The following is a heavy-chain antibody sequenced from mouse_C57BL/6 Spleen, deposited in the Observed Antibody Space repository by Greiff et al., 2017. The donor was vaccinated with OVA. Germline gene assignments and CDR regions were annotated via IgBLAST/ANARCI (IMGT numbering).Heavy chain of an antibody. V-gene: IGHV1-50*01. Sequence: VQLQQPGAELVKPGASVKLSCKASGYTFTSYWMQWVKQRPGQGLEWIGEIDPSDSYTNYNQKFKGKATLTVDTSSSTAYMQLSSLTSEDSAVYYCARVVYGSSYYFDYWGQGTTLTVSS. J-gene: IGHJ2*01. CDR2: IDPSDSYT. CDR3: ARVVYGSSYYFDY. CDR1: GYTFTSYW. D-gene: IGHD1-1*01.